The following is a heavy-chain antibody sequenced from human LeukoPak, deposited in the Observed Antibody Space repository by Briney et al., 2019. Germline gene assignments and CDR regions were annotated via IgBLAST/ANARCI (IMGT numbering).Heavy chain of an antibody. CDR2: IKDDGSGK. V-gene: IGHV3-7*01. CDR3: AELGITMIGGV. CDR1: GFTFSNYW. Sequence: GGSLRLSCAASGFTFSNYWMSWVRQAPGKGLEWVANIKDDGSGKYYVDSLKGRFTISRDNAKNSLYLQMNSLRAEDTAVYYCAELGITMIGGVWGKGTTVTISS. D-gene: IGHD3-10*02. J-gene: IGHJ6*04.